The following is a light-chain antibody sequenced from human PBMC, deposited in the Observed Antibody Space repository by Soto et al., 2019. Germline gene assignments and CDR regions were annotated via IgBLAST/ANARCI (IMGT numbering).Light chain of an antibody. Sequence: IVLTQSPGTLSLSPGERATLSCRASQSVSSSYLGWYQQRPGQAPRLLIYDASSRATGIPDRFRGSGSGTDFTLTISRLEPEDFAVYYCQQYGSTPITFGQGTRPEIK. CDR1: QSVSSSY. CDR2: DAS. CDR3: QQYGSTPIT. V-gene: IGKV3-20*01. J-gene: IGKJ5*01.